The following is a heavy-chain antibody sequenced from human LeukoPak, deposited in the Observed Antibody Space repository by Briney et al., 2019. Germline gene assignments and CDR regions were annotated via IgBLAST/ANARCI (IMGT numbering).Heavy chain of an antibody. CDR3: ARGRYNDYGFDY. CDR1: GGSISSYY. V-gene: IGHV4-59*01. J-gene: IGHJ4*02. CDR2: LYYSGST. Sequence: PSETPSLTCTVSGGSISSYYWSWIRQPPGKELEWIGYLYYSGSTNYNPSFKSRVTMSVDTSKNQFSLKLNSMTAADTAVYFCARGRYNDYGFDYWGQGTLVTVSS. D-gene: IGHD4-17*01.